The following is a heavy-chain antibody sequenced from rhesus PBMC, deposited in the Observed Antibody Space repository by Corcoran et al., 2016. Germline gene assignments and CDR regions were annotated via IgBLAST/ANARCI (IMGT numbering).Heavy chain of an antibody. V-gene: IGHV4-147*01. CDR1: GGSISSNY. D-gene: IGHD6-25*01. Sequence: QVQLQESGPGLVKPSETLSITCAVSGGSISSNYWSWIRQSPGKGLEWIGYIYGGSGGTSSNPSRKILVHISTDPSKNQFSLKLSSVTAADTAMYYCAGGEGSWNGLDSWGQGVVVTVSS. CDR2: IYGGSGGT. CDR3: AGGEGSWNGLDS. J-gene: IGHJ6*01.